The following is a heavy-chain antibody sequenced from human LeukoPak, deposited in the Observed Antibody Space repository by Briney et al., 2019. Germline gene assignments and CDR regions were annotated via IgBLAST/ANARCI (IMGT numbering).Heavy chain of an antibody. CDR1: GFTFSSYG. D-gene: IGHD2-2*01. J-gene: IGHJ4*02. V-gene: IGHV3-23*01. CDR3: AKDQVDCSSSSCYERGFDY. CDR2: ISGSGDST. Sequence: GGTLRLSCAASGFTFSSYGMSWVRQAPAKGLEWVSAISGSGDSTYYADSVKGRFTISRDNSKNTLYMQMNSLRAEDTAVYYCAKDQVDCSSSSCYERGFDYWGQGTLVTVSS.